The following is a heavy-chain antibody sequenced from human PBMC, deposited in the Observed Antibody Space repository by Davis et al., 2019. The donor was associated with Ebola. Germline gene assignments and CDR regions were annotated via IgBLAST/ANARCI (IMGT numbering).Heavy chain of an antibody. V-gene: IGHV1-18*01. D-gene: IGHD3-16*01. Sequence: ASVNVSCMASGYTFTSYGISWVRQAPGQGLEWMGWISAYNGNTNYAQKLQGRVTITRDTSASTAYMELSSLRSEDTAVYYCARGGEPYGMDVWGQGTTVTVSS. CDR1: GYTFTSYG. J-gene: IGHJ6*02. CDR3: ARGGEPYGMDV. CDR2: ISAYNGNT.